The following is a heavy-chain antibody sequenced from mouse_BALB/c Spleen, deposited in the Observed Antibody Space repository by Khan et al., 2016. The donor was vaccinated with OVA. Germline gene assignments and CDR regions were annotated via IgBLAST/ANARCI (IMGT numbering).Heavy chain of an antibody. J-gene: IGHJ3*01. CDR2: IWRGGNT. CDR3: AKGDCRYGKIAY. CDR1: GFSLSNYG. D-gene: IGHD2-14*01. Sequence: QVQLKQSGPGLVQPSQSLSITCTVSGFSLSNYGVYWVRQSPGKGLEWLGVIWRGGNTDYNAAFMSRLSITKDNSKSQVFFKMNSLQADDTAIYYCAKGDCRYGKIAYWGQGTLVTVSA. V-gene: IGHV2-5*01.